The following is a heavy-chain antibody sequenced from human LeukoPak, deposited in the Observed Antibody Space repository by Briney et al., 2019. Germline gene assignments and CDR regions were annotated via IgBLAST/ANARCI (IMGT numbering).Heavy chain of an antibody. CDR1: GFTFSSYS. Sequence: GGSLRLSCAASGFTFSSYSMNWVRQAPGKGLEWVSYISSSSSTIYYADSVKGRFTISRDNAKNSLYLQMNSLRAEDTAVYYCARSSMVLGADAFDIWGQGTMVTVSS. D-gene: IGHD3-10*01. CDR3: ARSSMVLGADAFDI. V-gene: IGHV3-48*04. CDR2: ISSSSSTI. J-gene: IGHJ3*02.